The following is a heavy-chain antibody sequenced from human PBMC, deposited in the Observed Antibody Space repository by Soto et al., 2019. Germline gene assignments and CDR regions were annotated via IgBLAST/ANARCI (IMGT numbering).Heavy chain of an antibody. V-gene: IGHV1-3*01. Sequence: GASVKVSCKASGYTFTSYAMHWVRQAPGQRLEWMGWINAGNGNTKYSQKFQGRVTITRDTSASTAYMELSSLRSEDTAVYYCARVASGSYPDAFDIWGQGTMVTVSS. D-gene: IGHD1-26*01. J-gene: IGHJ3*02. CDR2: INAGNGNT. CDR1: GYTFTSYA. CDR3: ARVASGSYPDAFDI.